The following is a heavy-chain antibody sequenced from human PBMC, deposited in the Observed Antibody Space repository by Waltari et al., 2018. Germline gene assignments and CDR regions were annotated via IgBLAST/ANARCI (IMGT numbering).Heavy chain of an antibody. V-gene: IGHV3-53*01. CDR3: ASDPGFANGMDG. J-gene: IGHJ6*02. CDR2: TKGGGNT. Sequence: EVQLLESGGGLVQPGGSLRLSCAASGFIVSNNYMSWVRQAPGKGLEWVSVTKGGGNTFYSDSVKGRFTISTDDSSNTLSLQMNSLRVEDTAVYYCASDPGFANGMDGWGQGTTVTVSS. CDR1: GFIVSNNY.